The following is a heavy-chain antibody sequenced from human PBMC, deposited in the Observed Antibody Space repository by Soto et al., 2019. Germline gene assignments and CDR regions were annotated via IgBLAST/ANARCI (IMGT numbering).Heavy chain of an antibody. CDR1: GGTFSSYA. Sequence: SVKVSCKASGGTFSSYAISWVRQAPGQGLKWMGGTIPIFGTANYAQKFQGRVTITADESTSTAYMELSSLRSEDTAVYYCARASSAGSGSYNPFDYWGQGTLVTVSS. CDR3: ARASSAGSGSYNPFDY. D-gene: IGHD3-10*01. J-gene: IGHJ4*02. CDR2: TIPIFGTA. V-gene: IGHV1-69*13.